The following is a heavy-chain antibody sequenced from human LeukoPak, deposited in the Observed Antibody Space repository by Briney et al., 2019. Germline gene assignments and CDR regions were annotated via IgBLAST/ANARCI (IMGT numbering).Heavy chain of an antibody. Sequence: GGSLRLSRAASGFAFSVYSLNWVRQTPGKRLEWVSYITSDNNRILYADSVKGRFTISRDNAKASLYLQMNSLRAEDTAVYYCATSREWRVESWGRGVPVTVSS. V-gene: IGHV3-48*04. CDR2: ITSDNNRI. CDR1: GFAFSVYS. J-gene: IGHJ4*02. D-gene: IGHD3-3*01. CDR3: ATSREWRVES.